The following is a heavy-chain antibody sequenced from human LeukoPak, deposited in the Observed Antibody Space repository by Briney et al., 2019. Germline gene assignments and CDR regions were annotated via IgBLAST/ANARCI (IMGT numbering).Heavy chain of an antibody. Sequence: GGSLRLSCAAPGFTFSSYSMNWVRQAPGKGLEWVSSISSSSSYIYYADSVKGRFTISRDNAKNSLYLQMNSLRAEDTAVYYCARDTGYDYGDGGGVYWGQGTLVTVSS. CDR3: ARDTGYDYGDGGGVY. D-gene: IGHD4-17*01. V-gene: IGHV3-21*01. J-gene: IGHJ4*02. CDR1: GFTFSSYS. CDR2: ISSSSSYI.